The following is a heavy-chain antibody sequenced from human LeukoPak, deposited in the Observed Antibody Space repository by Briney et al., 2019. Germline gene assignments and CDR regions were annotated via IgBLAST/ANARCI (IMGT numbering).Heavy chain of an antibody. Sequence: SETLSLTCAVYGGSFSGYYWSWIRQPPGKGLEWIGYIYYSGSTNYNPSLKSRVTISVDTSKNQFSLKLSSVTAADTAVYYCARRDSSGSFDYWGQGTLVTVSS. D-gene: IGHD3-22*01. CDR2: IYYSGST. CDR1: GGSFSGYY. V-gene: IGHV4-59*08. J-gene: IGHJ4*02. CDR3: ARRDSSGSFDY.